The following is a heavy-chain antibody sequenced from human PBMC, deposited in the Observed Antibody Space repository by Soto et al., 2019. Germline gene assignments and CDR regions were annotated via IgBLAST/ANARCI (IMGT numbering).Heavy chain of an antibody. CDR3: ARARGRTTSGGDY. CDR1: GFTFSSYA. Sequence: GGSLRLSCAASGFTFSSYAMHWVRQAPGKGLEWVAVISYDGSNKYYADSVKGRFTISRDNSKNTLYLQMNSLRAEDTAVYYCARARGRTTSGGDYWGQGTLVTVSS. J-gene: IGHJ4*02. CDR2: ISYDGSNK. D-gene: IGHD1-1*01. V-gene: IGHV3-30-3*01.